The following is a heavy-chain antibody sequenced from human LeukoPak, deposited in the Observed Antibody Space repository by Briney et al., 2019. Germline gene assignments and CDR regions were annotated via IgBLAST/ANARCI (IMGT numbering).Heavy chain of an antibody. D-gene: IGHD1-1*01. CDR1: GFTFSDYY. Sequence: PGGSLRLSCAASGFTFSDYYMSWIRQAPGKGLEWVSGISGSSGGTNYADPVKGRFTISRDNSRNTLYLQMNSLRAEDTAIYYCAKDGGPTVFYYFDYWGQGTLITVSS. CDR3: AKDGGPTVFYYFDY. CDR2: ISGSSGGT. V-gene: IGHV3-23*01. J-gene: IGHJ4*02.